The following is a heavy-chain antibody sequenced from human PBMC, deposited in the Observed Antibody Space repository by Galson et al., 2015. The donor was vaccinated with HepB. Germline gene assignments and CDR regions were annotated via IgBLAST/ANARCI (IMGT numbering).Heavy chain of an antibody. D-gene: IGHD3-10*01. CDR3: ARSTLVRGITPYGMDV. Sequence: SLRLSCAASGFTFSDYGMHWVRQAPGKGLEWVAVISNDGSNKYYADSVKGRFTISRDSSKSTLYLQMNSLRAEDTAVYYCARSTLVRGITPYGMDVWGQGTAVTVAS. CDR2: ISNDGSNK. CDR1: GFTFSDYG. V-gene: IGHV3-30*03. J-gene: IGHJ6*02.